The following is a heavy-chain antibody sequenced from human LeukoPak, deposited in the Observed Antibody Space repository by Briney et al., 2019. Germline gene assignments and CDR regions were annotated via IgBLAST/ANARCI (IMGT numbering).Heavy chain of an antibody. Sequence: GGSLRLSCAASGFTFRSYSMNWVRRAPGKGLEWVSSISSSSSHIYYADSVKGRFNISRDNAKNSLYLQMNSLRAEDTAVYFCARSDYCGGDCYSSLSNYWGQGTLVTVSS. CDR2: ISSSSSHI. J-gene: IGHJ4*02. D-gene: IGHD2-21*02. CDR1: GFTFRSYS. V-gene: IGHV3-21*01. CDR3: ARSDYCGGDCYSSLSNY.